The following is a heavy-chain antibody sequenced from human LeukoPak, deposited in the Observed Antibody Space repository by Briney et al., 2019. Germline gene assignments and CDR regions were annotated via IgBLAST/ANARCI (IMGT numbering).Heavy chain of an antibody. D-gene: IGHD2-15*01. CDR1: GYTFTSYG. V-gene: IGHV1-2*02. Sequence: GASVKVSCKASGYTFTSYGISWVRQAPGQGLEWMGWIIPNSGGTNYEQKFQDRVTMTRDTSISTAYMELSRLRSDDTAVYYCARGYCSGGRCWDAFDIWGQGTMVTVSS. CDR2: IIPNSGGT. CDR3: ARGYCSGGRCWDAFDI. J-gene: IGHJ3*02.